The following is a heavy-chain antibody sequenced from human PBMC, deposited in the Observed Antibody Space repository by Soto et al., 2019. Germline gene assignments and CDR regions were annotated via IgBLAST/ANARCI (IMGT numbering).Heavy chain of an antibody. Sequence: PXGSLILSCAAAGFTFSSYAMSWVRQAPGRGLEWVSAISGSGGSTYYADSVKGRFTISRDNSKNTLCLQMNSLRAEDTAVYYCAKHYCSSTSCYFGWFDPWGQGTLVTVSS. CDR3: AKHYCSSTSCYFGWFDP. D-gene: IGHD2-2*01. CDR1: GFTFSSYA. V-gene: IGHV3-23*01. CDR2: ISGSGGST. J-gene: IGHJ5*02.